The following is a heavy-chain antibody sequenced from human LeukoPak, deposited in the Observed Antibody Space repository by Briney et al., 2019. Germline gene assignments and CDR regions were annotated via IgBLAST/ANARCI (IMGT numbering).Heavy chain of an antibody. CDR2: ISSSSSTI. CDR3: ASSGGDYGEGETFDY. D-gene: IGHD4-17*01. J-gene: IGHJ4*02. V-gene: IGHV3-11*01. CDR1: GFTFSDYY. Sequence: PGGSLRLSCAASGFTFSDYYMSWIRQAPGKGLEWVSYISSSSSTIYYADSVKGRFTISRDNAKNSLYLQMNSLGAEDTAVYYCASSGGDYGEGETFDYWGQGTLVTVSS.